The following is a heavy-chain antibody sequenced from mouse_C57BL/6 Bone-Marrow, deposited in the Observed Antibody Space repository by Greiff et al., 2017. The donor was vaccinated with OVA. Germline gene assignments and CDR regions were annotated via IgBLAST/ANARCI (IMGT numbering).Heavy chain of an antibody. CDR3: SRWIYYYGSSYVFAY. CDR1: GYTFTSYW. J-gene: IGHJ3*01. V-gene: IGHV1-61*01. CDR2: IYPSDSET. Sequence: VQLQQPGAELVRPGSSVKLSCKASGYTFTSYWMDWVKQRPGQGLEWIGNIYPSDSETHYNQKFKDKATLTVDKSSTTAYMQLSSLTSADSAVYYCSRWIYYYGSSYVFAYWGQGTLVTVSA. D-gene: IGHD1-1*01.